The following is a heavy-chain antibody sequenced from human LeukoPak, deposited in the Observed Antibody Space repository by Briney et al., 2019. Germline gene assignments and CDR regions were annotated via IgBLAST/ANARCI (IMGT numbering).Heavy chain of an antibody. CDR3: VTSIALAGWGAFDV. CDR1: GASISSSGYS. Sequence: SETLSLTCTVSGASISSSGYSWWWVRQPPGKGLEWIGYVYYSGTTYYNPSLNSRLTISADTSKNQFSLKLNSVTVADTAVYYCVTSIALAGWGAFDVWGQGTMVTVSS. J-gene: IGHJ3*01. V-gene: IGHV4-30-4*07. D-gene: IGHD6-13*01. CDR2: VYYSGTT.